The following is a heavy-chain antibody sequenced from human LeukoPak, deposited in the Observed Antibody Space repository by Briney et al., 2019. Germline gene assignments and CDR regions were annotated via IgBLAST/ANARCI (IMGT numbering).Heavy chain of an antibody. CDR3: ARVGVAFYYYYMDV. J-gene: IGHJ6*03. D-gene: IGHD6-19*01. Sequence: SETLSLTCTVSGGSISSYYWSWIRQPPGKGLEWIGYIYYSGSTNYNPSLKSRVTISVDTSKNQFSLKLSSVTAADTAVYYCARVGVAFYYYYMDVWGKGTTVTISS. CDR1: GGSISSYY. CDR2: IYYSGST. V-gene: IGHV4-59*01.